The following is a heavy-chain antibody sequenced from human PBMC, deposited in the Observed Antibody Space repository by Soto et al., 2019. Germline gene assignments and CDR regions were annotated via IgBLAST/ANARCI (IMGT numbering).Heavy chain of an antibody. V-gene: IGHV3-23*01. CDR1: GFPFSHYA. CDR2: ISGSRNDA. D-gene: IGHD6-19*01. CDR3: GKERRGSGLVVCDY. Sequence: GVSLRLSCAASGFPFSHYAMSWVRQAPEKGLDSVSAISGSRNDASYADSVRGRCTIFRDNSWDTLYLQINSLRADDTAVYYWGKERRGSGLVVCDYWSQCELVTSPQ. J-gene: IGHJ4*02.